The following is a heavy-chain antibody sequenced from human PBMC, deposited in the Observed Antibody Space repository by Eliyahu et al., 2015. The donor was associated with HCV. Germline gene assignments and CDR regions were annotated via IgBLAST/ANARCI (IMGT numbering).Heavy chain of an antibody. CDR3: ASGGGGIAVAGTGGWFDP. CDR2: IHYSGST. J-gene: IGHJ5*02. CDR1: GXSIXPYY. Sequence: QVQLQESGPGLVKPSETLSXTCTVSGXSIXPYYWSWIRQPPGKKXEWIGYIHYSGSTNYNPSLKXRVTISVDTSKNQFSLNLTSVTAADTAVYYCASGGGGIAVAGTGGWFDPWGQGTLVTVSS. V-gene: IGHV4-59*01. D-gene: IGHD6-19*01.